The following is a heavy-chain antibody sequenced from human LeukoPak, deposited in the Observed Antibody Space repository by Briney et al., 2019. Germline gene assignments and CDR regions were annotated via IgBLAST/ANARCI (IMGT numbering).Heavy chain of an antibody. D-gene: IGHD2-15*01. Sequence: GGSLRLSCSASGFPFSSYAMHLVRQAPGKGLEYVSAISDSGGSTYYADSVKGRFTISRDNSKNTLYLQMSSLRAGDTAVYFCVRGYSFGPYGMDVWGQGTTVTVSS. V-gene: IGHV3-64D*09. J-gene: IGHJ6*02. CDR2: ISDSGGST. CDR1: GFPFSSYA. CDR3: VRGYSFGPYGMDV.